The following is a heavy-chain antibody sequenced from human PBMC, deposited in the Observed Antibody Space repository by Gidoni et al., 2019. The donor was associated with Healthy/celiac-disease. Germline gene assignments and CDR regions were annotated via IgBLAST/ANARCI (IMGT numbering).Heavy chain of an antibody. Sequence: EVQLVESGGGLIQPGGSLRLSCAASGFTVSSNYMSWVRQAPGKGLEWVSVIYSGGSTYYADSVKGRFTISRDNSKNTLYLQMNSLRAEDTAVYYCARSYSYGPTPFDYWGQGTLVTVSS. CDR1: GFTVSSNY. V-gene: IGHV3-53*01. CDR2: IYSGGST. CDR3: ARSYSYGPTPFDY. D-gene: IGHD5-18*01. J-gene: IGHJ4*02.